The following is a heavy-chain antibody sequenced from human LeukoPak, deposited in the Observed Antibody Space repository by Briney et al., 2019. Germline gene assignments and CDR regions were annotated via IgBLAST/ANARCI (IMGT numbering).Heavy chain of an antibody. D-gene: IGHD2-15*01. CDR1: GGSFSGYY. J-gene: IGHJ4*02. CDR3: ARIERRYCSGGSCERGSFDY. V-gene: IGHV4-34*01. Sequence: SETLSLTCAVYGGSFSGYYWSWIRQPPGKGLEWIGEINHSGSTNYNPSLKSRVTISVDTSKNQFSLKLSSVTAADTAVYYCARIERRYCSGGSCERGSFDYWGQGTLVTVSS. CDR2: INHSGST.